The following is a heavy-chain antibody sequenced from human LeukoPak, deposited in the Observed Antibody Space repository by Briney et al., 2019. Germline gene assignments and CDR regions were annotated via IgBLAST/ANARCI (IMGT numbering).Heavy chain of an antibody. D-gene: IGHD3-10*01. CDR3: ASGSTPGNGYYFDH. CDR1: GFTFSTYA. CDR2: ITGGGDT. J-gene: IGHJ4*01. V-gene: IGHV3-23*01. Sequence: GGSLRLSCAASGFTFSTYALGWIRQTPGKGLEWVSSITGGGDTFYAESVKGRFAISRDNSRSTLYLQMNSLRADDTDIYYCASGSTPGNGYYFDHWGQGTLVTVSS.